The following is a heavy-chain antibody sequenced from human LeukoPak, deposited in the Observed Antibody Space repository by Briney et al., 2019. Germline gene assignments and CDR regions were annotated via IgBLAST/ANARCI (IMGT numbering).Heavy chain of an antibody. J-gene: IGHJ3*02. CDR3: ARHSRRYCSGGSCYSDAFDI. Sequence: PSETLSLTCTVSGYSISSGYYWGWIRQPPGKGLEWIGSIYYSGSTYYNPSLKSRVTISVDTSKNQFSLKLSSVTAADTAVYYCARHSRRYCSGGSCYSDAFDIWGQGTMVTVSS. CDR1: GYSISSGYY. CDR2: IYYSGST. D-gene: IGHD2-15*01. V-gene: IGHV4-38-2*02.